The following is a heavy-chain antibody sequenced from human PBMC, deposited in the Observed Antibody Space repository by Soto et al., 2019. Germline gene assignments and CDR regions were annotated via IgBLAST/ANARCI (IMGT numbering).Heavy chain of an antibody. CDR1: GGSISSYY. J-gene: IGHJ4*02. D-gene: IGHD1-1*01. Sequence: NPSETLSLTCTVSGGSISSYYWSWIRQPPGKGLEWIGYIYYSGSTNYNPSLKSRVTISVDTSKNQFSLKLSSVTAADTAVYYCARVDWNDEYFDYWGQGTLVTVSS. CDR3: ARVDWNDEYFDY. V-gene: IGHV4-59*01. CDR2: IYYSGST.